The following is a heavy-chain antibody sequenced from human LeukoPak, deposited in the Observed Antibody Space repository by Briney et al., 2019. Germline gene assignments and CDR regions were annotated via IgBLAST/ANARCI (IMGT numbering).Heavy chain of an antibody. CDR3: ARDTYGDGDY. V-gene: IGHV3-7*01. J-gene: IGHJ4*02. CDR2: INEDGRKK. D-gene: IGHD4-17*01. CDR1: GFTFSRYW. Sequence: GGSLRLSCGASGFTFSRYWMTWVRQAPGKGLEWVANINEDGRKKNYVDSVKGRFTISRDNTDNSLYLQMNSLRAEDTAGYYCARDTYGDGDYWGQGTLVTVSS.